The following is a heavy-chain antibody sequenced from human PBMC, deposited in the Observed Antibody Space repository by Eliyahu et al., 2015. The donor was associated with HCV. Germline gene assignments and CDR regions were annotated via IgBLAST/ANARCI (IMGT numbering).Heavy chain of an antibody. J-gene: IGHJ4*02. V-gene: IGHV3-21*01. CDR1: GXTFSSYX. CDR3: ARDGSYQLPDPPDY. Sequence: EVQLVESGGGLVKPGGSLRLSCAASGXTFSSYXMNWVRQAPGKGLEWVSSIXSXSFIYHADSVKGRFTISRDNAKNXLFLQMNSLRAEDTAVYYCARDGSYQLPDPPDYWGQGTLVTVSS. CDR2: IXSXSFI.